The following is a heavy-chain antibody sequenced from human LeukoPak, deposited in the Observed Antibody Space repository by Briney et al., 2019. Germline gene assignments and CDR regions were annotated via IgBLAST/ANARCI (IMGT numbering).Heavy chain of an antibody. J-gene: IGHJ3*02. Sequence: SGPTLVNPTQTLTLTCTFSGFSLSTSGVGVGWIRQPPGKALEWLALIYWNDDKRYSPSLKSRLTITKDTSKNQVVLTMTNMDPVDTATYYCALRLGGDILTGYQARTHHAFDIWGQGTLVTVSS. D-gene: IGHD3-9*01. V-gene: IGHV2-5*01. CDR2: IYWNDDK. CDR1: GFSLSTSGVG. CDR3: ALRLGGDILTGYQARTHHAFDI.